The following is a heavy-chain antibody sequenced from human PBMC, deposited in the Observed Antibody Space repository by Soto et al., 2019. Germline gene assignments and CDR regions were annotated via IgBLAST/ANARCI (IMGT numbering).Heavy chain of an antibody. CDR2: INSDGSST. V-gene: IGHV3-74*01. J-gene: IGHJ4*02. Sequence: EVQLVESGGGLVQPGGSLRLSCAASGFTFSSYWMHWVRQAPVKGLVWVSRINSDGSSTSYADSVKGRFTISRDNAKNTLYLQMNSLRAEDTAVYYCARDRGDYYGSGSPGDYWGQGTLVTVSS. CDR3: ARDRGDYYGSGSPGDY. D-gene: IGHD3-10*01. CDR1: GFTFSSYW.